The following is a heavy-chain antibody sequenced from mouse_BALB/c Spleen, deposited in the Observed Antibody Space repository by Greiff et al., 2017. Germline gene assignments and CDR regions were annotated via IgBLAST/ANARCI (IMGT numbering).Heavy chain of an antibody. D-gene: IGHD1-1*01. CDR1: GYAFSSSW. Sequence: VQLQQSGPELVKPGASVKISCKASGYAFSSSWMNWVKQRPGQGLEWIGRIYPGDGDTNYNGKFKGKATLTADKSSSTAYMQLSSLTSVDSAVYFCARRVLRYAMDYWGQGTSVTVSS. CDR2: IYPGDGDT. CDR3: ARRVLRYAMDY. V-gene: IGHV1-82*01. J-gene: IGHJ4*01.